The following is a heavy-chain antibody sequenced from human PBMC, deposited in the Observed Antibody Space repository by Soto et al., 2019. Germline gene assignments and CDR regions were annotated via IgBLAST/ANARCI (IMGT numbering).Heavy chain of an antibody. CDR2: IYSGGST. CDR1: GFTVSSNY. V-gene: IGHV3-66*01. J-gene: IGHJ4*02. D-gene: IGHD2-15*01. Sequence: EVQLVESGGGLVQPGGSLRLSCAASGFTVSSNYMSWVRQAPGKGLEWVSVIYSGGSTYYADSVKGRFTISRDDSKNTLFLQMNRLRAEDTAVYYCATAKLLLPWLFDYWGQGTLVTVSS. CDR3: ATAKLLLPWLFDY.